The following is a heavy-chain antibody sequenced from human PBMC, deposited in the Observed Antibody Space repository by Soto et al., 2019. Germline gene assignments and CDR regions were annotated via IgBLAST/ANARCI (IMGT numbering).Heavy chain of an antibody. D-gene: IGHD3-22*01. V-gene: IGHV1-69*13. CDR3: AQGRAQDYYDTDGPGYAFDI. J-gene: IGHJ3*02. CDR1: GGTFSSYA. CDR2: IIPIFGTA. Sequence: GASVKVSCKASGGTFSSYAISWVRQAPGQGPEWMGGIIPIFGTANYAQKFQGRVTITADESTSTAYMELSSLRSEDTAVYYCAQGRAQDYYDTDGPGYAFDIWGQGTMVTVSS.